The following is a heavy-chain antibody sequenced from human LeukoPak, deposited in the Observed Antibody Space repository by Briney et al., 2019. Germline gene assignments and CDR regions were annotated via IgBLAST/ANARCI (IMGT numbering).Heavy chain of an antibody. Sequence: PSETLSLTCTVSGGSISSSSYYWGWIRQPPGTGLEWIGSIYYSGSTYYNPSLKSRVTISVDTSKNQFSLKLSSVTAADTAVYYCARVAPARRWLQPRHDAFDIWGQGTMVTVSS. D-gene: IGHD5-24*01. CDR1: GGSISSSSYY. CDR3: ARVAPARRWLQPRHDAFDI. CDR2: IYYSGST. V-gene: IGHV4-39*07. J-gene: IGHJ3*02.